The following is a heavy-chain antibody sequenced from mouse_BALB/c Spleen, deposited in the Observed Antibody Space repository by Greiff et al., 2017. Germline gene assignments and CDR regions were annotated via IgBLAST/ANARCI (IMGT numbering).Heavy chain of an antibody. J-gene: IGHJ4*01. Sequence: EVMLVESGGGLVQPGGSRKLSCAASGFTFSDYGMAWVRQAPGKGPEWVAFISNLAYSIYYADTVTGRFTISRENAKNTLYLEMSSLRSEDTAMYSTARGGVTKSDYYVMDTRGEGKPVTV. CDR3: ARGGVTKSDYYVMDT. CDR1: GFTFSDYG. V-gene: IGHV5-15*02. CDR2: ISNLAYSI. D-gene: IGHD2-1*01.